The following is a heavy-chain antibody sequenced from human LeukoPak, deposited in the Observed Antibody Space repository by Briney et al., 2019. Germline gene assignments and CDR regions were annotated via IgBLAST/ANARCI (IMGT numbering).Heavy chain of an antibody. D-gene: IGHD2-21*01. CDR1: GYTFTSYD. V-gene: IGHV1-8*01. CDR2: MNPNSGNT. CDR3: ARGQTGDYRFDY. J-gene: IGHJ4*02. Sequence: ASVKVSCKASGYTFTSYDINWVQQATGQGLEWMGWMNPNSGNTGYAQKFQGRVTMTRNTSISTAYMELSSLRSEDTAVYYCARGQTGDYRFDYWGQGTLVTVSS.